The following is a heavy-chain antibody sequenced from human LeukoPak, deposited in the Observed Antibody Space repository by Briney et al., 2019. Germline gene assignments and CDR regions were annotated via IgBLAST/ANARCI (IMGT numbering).Heavy chain of an antibody. Sequence: TGGSLRLSCAASGFTFSSYWMHWVRQAPGKGLVWVSRINSDGSSTSYADSVKGRFTISRDNAKNTLYLQMNSLRAEDTAVYYCARDPYDILTGYGRGYFDYWGQGTLVTVSS. CDR2: INSDGSST. V-gene: IGHV3-74*01. CDR3: ARDPYDILTGYGRGYFDY. J-gene: IGHJ4*02. D-gene: IGHD3-9*01. CDR1: GFTFSSYW.